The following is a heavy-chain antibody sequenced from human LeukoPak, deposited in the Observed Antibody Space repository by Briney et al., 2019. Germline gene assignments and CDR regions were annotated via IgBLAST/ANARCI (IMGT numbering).Heavy chain of an antibody. V-gene: IGHV3-74*01. J-gene: IGHJ4*02. CDR3: ARDGPSAAAKDY. D-gene: IGHD6-13*01. Sequence: GGSPRLSCAASGFTFSSYWMHWVRQAPGKGLVWVSRINSDGSSTSYADSVKGRFTISRDNAKNTLYLQMNSLRAEDTAVYYCARDGPSAAAKDYWGQGTLVTVSS. CDR2: INSDGSST. CDR1: GFTFSSYW.